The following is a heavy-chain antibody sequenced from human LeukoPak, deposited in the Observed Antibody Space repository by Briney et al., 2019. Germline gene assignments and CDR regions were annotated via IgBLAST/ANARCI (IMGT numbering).Heavy chain of an antibody. CDR2: ISGGSGYI. D-gene: IGHD3-10*01. V-gene: IGHV3-21*04. Sequence: GGSLRLSCAASGFTFSSYSMNWVRQAPGKGLEWVSSISGGSGYIYYADSVKGRFTISRDNSKNTLYLQMNSLRAKDTAVYYCAKSSDYYGSGSGDYWGQGTLVTVSS. CDR3: AKSSDYYGSGSGDY. CDR1: GFTFSSYS. J-gene: IGHJ4*02.